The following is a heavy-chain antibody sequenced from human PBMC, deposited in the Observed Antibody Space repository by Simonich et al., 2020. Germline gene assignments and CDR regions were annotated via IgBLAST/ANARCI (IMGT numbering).Heavy chain of an antibody. CDR3: ARLSSSWYLAYFDY. Sequence: QVQLVESGGGLVKPGGSLRLSCAASGLTFSDYYMSWIGKARGKWLGWVSYLSSSGITIYYAYSVKGLFTISRDNAKNSLYLQMNSLRAEYTAVYYCARLSSSWYLAYFDYWGQGTLVTVSS. V-gene: IGHV3-11*01. CDR2: LSSSGITI. CDR1: GLTFSDYY. D-gene: IGHD6-13*01. J-gene: IGHJ4*02.